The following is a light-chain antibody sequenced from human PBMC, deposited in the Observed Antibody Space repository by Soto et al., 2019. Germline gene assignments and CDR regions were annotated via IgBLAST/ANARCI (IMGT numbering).Light chain of an antibody. J-gene: IGLJ3*02. CDR1: SSNIGSNY. V-gene: IGLV1-47*02. CDR2: DDT. CDR3: SVWDTSLSGWA. Sequence: QSVLTQSPSASGTPGQRVTISCSGSSSNIGSNYVYWYQQFPGTTPKLLIFDDTQRASGAPDRVSGSKSGTSASLAISGLRSEDAADYYCSVWDTSLSGWAFGGGTKLTVL.